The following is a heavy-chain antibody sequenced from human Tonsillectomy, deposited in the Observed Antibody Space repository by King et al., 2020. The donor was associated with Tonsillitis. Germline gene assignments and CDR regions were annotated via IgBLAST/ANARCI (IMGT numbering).Heavy chain of an antibody. CDR3: ARRAAVKGVYY. J-gene: IGHJ4*02. Sequence: VQLVESGGGLVRPGGSLRLSCVASGFIYSTHTMTWFRQPPGKGLEWVSSITGNGDSKSYADSVRGRFTISRDNSKTSLYLQMNSLRVEDTAFSYCARRAAVKGVYYWGQGTPVTVSS. D-gene: IGHD6-13*01. CDR1: GFIYSTHT. CDR2: ITGNGDSK. V-gene: IGHV3-21*06.